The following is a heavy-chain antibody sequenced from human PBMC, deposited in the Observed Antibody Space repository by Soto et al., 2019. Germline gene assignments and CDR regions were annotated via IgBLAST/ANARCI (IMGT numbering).Heavy chain of an antibody. CDR1: GGTFSNYA. CDR3: ARDNPYTNSFGNWFDP. Sequence: QVRLVQSGAEVKKPGSSVKVSCKASGGTFSNYAITWLRLAPGQGLEWLGGIIPVFGTDNYAQKFQGRVTITADESTSTAYMELNSLRSEDTAVYYCARDNPYTNSFGNWFDPWGQGTLVIVS. V-gene: IGHV1-69*01. D-gene: IGHD6-13*01. J-gene: IGHJ5*02. CDR2: IIPVFGTD.